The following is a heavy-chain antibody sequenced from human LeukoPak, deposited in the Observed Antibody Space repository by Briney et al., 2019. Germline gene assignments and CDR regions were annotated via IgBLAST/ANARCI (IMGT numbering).Heavy chain of an antibody. Sequence: SETLSLTCSVSSGSLSNYYWSWVRQSPGKGLEWIGYIYYSGTTKYNPSLKSRVTLSIDTSQSRFSLKMNSVTAADTAVYYCARASNYDSSGYYFHWYFDLWGRGTLVTLSS. J-gene: IGHJ2*01. CDR2: IYYSGTT. CDR3: ARASNYDSSGYYFHWYFDL. V-gene: IGHV4-59*01. CDR1: SGSLSNYY. D-gene: IGHD3-22*01.